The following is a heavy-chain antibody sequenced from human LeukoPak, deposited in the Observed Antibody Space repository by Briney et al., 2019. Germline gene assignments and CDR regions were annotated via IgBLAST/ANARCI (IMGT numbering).Heavy chain of an antibody. CDR1: GYTFTSYG. D-gene: IGHD3-22*01. Sequence: ASVKVSCKASGYTFTSYGISWVRQAPGQGLEWMGWISAYNGNTNYAQKLQGRVTMTTDTSTSTASMELMSLRSDDTAVYYCARTYYSDSSGYSWYGMDVWGQGTTVTVSS. CDR3: ARTYYSDSSGYSWYGMDV. CDR2: ISAYNGNT. J-gene: IGHJ6*02. V-gene: IGHV1-18*01.